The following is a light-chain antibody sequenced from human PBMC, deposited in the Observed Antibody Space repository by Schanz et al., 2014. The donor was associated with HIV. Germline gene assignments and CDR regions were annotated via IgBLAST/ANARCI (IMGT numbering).Light chain of an antibody. CDR3: SSYTTSSTLV. CDR1: SSDVGGYNY. CDR2: DVS. Sequence: QSALTQPASVSGSPGQSITISCTGTSSDVGGYNYVSWYQQHPGKAPKLLIYDVSKQPSGVPDRFSGSKSGYTASLTISGLQADDEADYYCSSYTTSSTLVFGGGTKLTVL. V-gene: IGLV2-14*01. J-gene: IGLJ2*01.